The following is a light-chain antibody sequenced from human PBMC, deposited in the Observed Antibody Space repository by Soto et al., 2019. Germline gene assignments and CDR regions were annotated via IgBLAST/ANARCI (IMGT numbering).Light chain of an antibody. Sequence: VLTQSPGTLSLSPGERATLSCRASQSVSSSYLAWYQQKPGQAPRLPIYGASSRATGIPDRFSGSGSGTEFTLTISRLEPEDFAVYYCQQYDSSPRTFGQGTKVDIK. CDR2: GAS. CDR3: QQYDSSPRT. CDR1: QSVSSSY. J-gene: IGKJ1*01. V-gene: IGKV3-20*01.